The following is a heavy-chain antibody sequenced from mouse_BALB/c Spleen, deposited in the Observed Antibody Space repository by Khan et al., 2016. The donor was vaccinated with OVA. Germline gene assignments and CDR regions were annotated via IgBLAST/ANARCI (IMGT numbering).Heavy chain of an antibody. J-gene: IGHJ3*01. D-gene: IGHD2-10*01. CDR2: ISGTGIYT. CDR1: GFAFSSYD. Sequence: EVQLHESGGGLVKPGGSLKLSCAPSGFAFSSYDMSWVRQTPEKRLEWVATISGTGIYTYYPDSVKGRFTISRDNARNTLYLQMSSLRSEDTALYYCARPSYYGNPWFTYWGQGTLVTVSA. V-gene: IGHV5-9*02. CDR3: ARPSYYGNPWFTY.